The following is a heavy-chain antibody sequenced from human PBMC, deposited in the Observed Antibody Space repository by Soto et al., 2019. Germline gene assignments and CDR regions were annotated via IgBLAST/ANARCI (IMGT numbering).Heavy chain of an antibody. CDR2: ISGSGGST. CDR3: SRSTVTTFSLLNY. J-gene: IGHJ4*02. CDR1: GFTFSSYA. V-gene: IGHV3-23*01. D-gene: IGHD4-17*01. Sequence: EVQLLESGGGLVQPGGSLRLSCAASGFTFSSYAMSWVRQAPGKGLEWVSAISGSGGSTYYADSVKGRFTISRDNSKNTLYLQMNSLRAEDRAVYYCSRSTVTTFSLLNYWGQGTLVTVSS.